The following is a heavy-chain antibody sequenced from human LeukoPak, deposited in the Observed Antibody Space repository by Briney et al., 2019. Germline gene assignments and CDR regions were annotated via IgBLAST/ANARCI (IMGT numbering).Heavy chain of an antibody. D-gene: IGHD3-10*01. CDR2: VYHSGIS. J-gene: IGHJ4*02. CDR1: GDSVSSGVYY. CDR3: ARVYGSGAPVRDFDY. Sequence: ASETLSLTCSVSGDSVSSGVYYWSWVRQHPGKGLEWIGYVYHSGISYYNASLERRVTISIDTSKNQFSLNLTSVTAADTAVYYCARVYGSGAPVRDFDYWGQGTLVTVSS. V-gene: IGHV4-31*03.